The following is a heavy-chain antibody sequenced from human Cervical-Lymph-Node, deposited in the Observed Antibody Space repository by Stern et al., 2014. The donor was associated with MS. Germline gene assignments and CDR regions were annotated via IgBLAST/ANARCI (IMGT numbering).Heavy chain of an antibody. D-gene: IGHD1-26*01. CDR3: ARGGSYYYY. J-gene: IGHJ4*02. CDR1: GGSFGTYF. Sequence: QVQLVESGPGLVKPSETLSLTCTVSGGSFGTYFWSWIRKPPGKGLEWLGYIDYSGSTIYNPSLKSRVTISIDTSKNQFSLNLSSVTSADTAVYYCARGGSYYYYWGQGTLVTVSS. V-gene: IGHV4-59*01. CDR2: IDYSGST.